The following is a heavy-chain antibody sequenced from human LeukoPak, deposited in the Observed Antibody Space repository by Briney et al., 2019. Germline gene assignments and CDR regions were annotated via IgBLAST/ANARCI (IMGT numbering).Heavy chain of an antibody. V-gene: IGHV4-4*07. CDR3: ARGDSPARYDAFDI. Sequence: PSETLSLTCTVSGGSISSYYWSWIRQPAGKGLEWIGRIYTSGSTNYNPSLKSRVTMSVDTSKNQFSLKLSSVTAADTAVYYCARGDSPARYDAFDIWGQGTMVTVSS. D-gene: IGHD6-6*01. CDR1: GGSISSYY. J-gene: IGHJ3*02. CDR2: IYTSGST.